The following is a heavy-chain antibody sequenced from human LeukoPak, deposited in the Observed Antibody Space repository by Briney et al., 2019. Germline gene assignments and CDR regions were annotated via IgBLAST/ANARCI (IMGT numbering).Heavy chain of an antibody. V-gene: IGHV4-30-4*07. CDR3: AREGAPNPYCTNGVCYMDV. J-gene: IGHJ6*03. CDR1: GGSISSGGYS. D-gene: IGHD2-8*01. CDR2: IYYSGST. Sequence: SETLSLTCAVSGGSISSGGYSGTWIRQPPGKGLEWIGNIYYSGSTYYNPSHKSRVTISVDTSKNQFSLKLSSVTAADTAVYYCAREGAPNPYCTNGVCYMDVWGKGTTVTVSS.